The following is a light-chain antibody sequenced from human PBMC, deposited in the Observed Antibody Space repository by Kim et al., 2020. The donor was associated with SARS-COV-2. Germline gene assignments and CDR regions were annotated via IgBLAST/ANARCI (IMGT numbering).Light chain of an antibody. J-gene: IGKJ1*01. V-gene: IGKV3-20*01. CDR2: DAS. CDR3: QQYETSPRT. Sequence: SLGESATLACRASQSVSSSYLAWYQQKPGQAPRLLIYDASKRATGIPDRFSGSGSGTDFTLTISRLEPEDFAMFYCQQYETSPRTFGQGTKVDIK. CDR1: QSVSSSY.